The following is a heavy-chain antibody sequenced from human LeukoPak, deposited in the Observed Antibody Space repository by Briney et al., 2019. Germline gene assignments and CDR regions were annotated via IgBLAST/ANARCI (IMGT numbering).Heavy chain of an antibody. V-gene: IGHV5-51*01. CDR2: IYPGDSDT. Sequence: PGESLKISCKGSGYTLATYWIGWVRQMPGKGLEWMGIIYPGDSDTRYSPSFQGQVTISADKSITTAYLQWSSLKASDTAMFYCARHVVPYSSGLTGFDYWGQGTLVTVSS. CDR3: ARHVVPYSSGLTGFDY. J-gene: IGHJ4*02. D-gene: IGHD6-19*01. CDR1: GYTLATYW.